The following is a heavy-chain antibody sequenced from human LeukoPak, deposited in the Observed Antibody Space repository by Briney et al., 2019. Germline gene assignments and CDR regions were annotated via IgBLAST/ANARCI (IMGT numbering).Heavy chain of an antibody. J-gene: IGHJ4*02. CDR3: AGRITGYSSGYVF. CDR2: ISGSAHKI. Sequence: GGSLRLSCVGSGFTFSNYAMSWVRQTPGKGLDWVSVISGSAHKIRYADSVRGRFTISRDNSENTVYLQMNNLRGEDTAIYYCAGRITGYSSGYVFWGQGTLVTVSS. V-gene: IGHV3-23*01. CDR1: GFTFSNYA. D-gene: IGHD5-18*01.